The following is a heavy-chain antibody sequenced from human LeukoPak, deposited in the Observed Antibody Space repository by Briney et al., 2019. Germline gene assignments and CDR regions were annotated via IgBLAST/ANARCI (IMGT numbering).Heavy chain of an antibody. V-gene: IGHV1-69*05. Sequence: SVKVSCKASGGTFSSYAISWVRQAPGQGLEWMGRIIPIFGTANYAQKFQGRVTITTDESTSTAYMELSSLRSEDTAVYYCARDATMVADGGYYYYMDVWGKGTTVTVSS. CDR2: IIPIFGTA. J-gene: IGHJ6*03. CDR3: ARDATMVADGGYYYYMDV. CDR1: GGTFSSYA. D-gene: IGHD4/OR15-4a*01.